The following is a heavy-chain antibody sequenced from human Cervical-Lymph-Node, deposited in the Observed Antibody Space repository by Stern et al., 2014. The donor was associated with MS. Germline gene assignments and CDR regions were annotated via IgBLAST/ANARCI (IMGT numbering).Heavy chain of an antibody. CDR2: ISYDGRNK. J-gene: IGHJ4*02. V-gene: IGHV3-30*18. D-gene: IGHD6-13*01. CDR3: AKDLTAVALYLEY. CDR1: GFTFRSYG. Sequence: DQLVESGGGVVQPGRSLRLSCAASGFTFRSYGMHWVRQAPGKGLEWVAIISYDGRNKHYTDSVKGRFTISRDNSKNTLYLQMTSLRAEDTAVYYCAKDLTAVALYLEYWGQGAVVTVSS.